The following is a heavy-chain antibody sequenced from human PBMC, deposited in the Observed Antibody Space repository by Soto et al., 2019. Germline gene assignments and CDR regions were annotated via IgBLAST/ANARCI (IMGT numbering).Heavy chain of an antibody. V-gene: IGHV3-33*08. J-gene: IGHJ6*02. D-gene: IGHD1-7*01. CDR2: IWYDGSNK. CDR3: ARPYNWNYRTYYYYGMDV. Sequence: GGSLRLSCAASGFTFSSYSMHWVRQAPGKGLEWVAVIWYDGSNKYYADSVKGRFTISRDNSKNTLYLQMNSLRAEDTAVYYCARPYNWNYRTYYYYGMDVWGQGTTVTAP. CDR1: GFTFSSYS.